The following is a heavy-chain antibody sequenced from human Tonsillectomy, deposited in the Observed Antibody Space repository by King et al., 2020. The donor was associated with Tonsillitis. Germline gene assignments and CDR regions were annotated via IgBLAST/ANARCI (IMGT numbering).Heavy chain of an antibody. Sequence: LQLQESGPGLVKPSEILSLTCTVSGGSISSSSNHWGWIRQPPGKGLEWIGSIYYSGSTYYNPSLKSRVTLSVDTSKNQFSLKLSSVTAADTAVYYCARHVTIFGVVIETPYYFDYWGQGTLVTVSS. CDR2: IYYSGST. CDR3: ARHVTIFGVVIETPYYFDY. J-gene: IGHJ4*02. D-gene: IGHD3-3*01. CDR1: GGSISSSSNH. V-gene: IGHV4-39*01.